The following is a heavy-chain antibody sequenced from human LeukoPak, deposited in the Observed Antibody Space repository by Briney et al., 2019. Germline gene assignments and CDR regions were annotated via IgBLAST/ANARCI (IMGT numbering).Heavy chain of an antibody. Sequence: SETLSLTCSVSGSSLTTGNSWGWVRQAPGKGLEWIGNIFHRGDTLYNPSLKSRVSISMDTSRNQFSLMLNSVTAADTAVYYCARGGGERPFDYWGQGTLVTVSS. V-gene: IGHV4-38-2*02. D-gene: IGHD1-1*01. J-gene: IGHJ4*02. CDR3: ARGGGERPFDY. CDR1: GSSLTTGNS. CDR2: IFHRGDT.